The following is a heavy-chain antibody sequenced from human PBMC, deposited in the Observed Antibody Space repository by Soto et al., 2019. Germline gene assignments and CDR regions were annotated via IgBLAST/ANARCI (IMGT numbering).Heavy chain of an antibody. D-gene: IGHD3-3*01. CDR3: ARIRRDFWSGSGVDYFDS. J-gene: IGHJ4*02. Sequence: SGPTLVNPTQTLTLTCTFSGFSLSSSGMCVSWIRQPPGKALEWLALIDWDDDKYYSTSLKTRLTISKDTSKNQVVLTMTNMDPVDTGTYYCARIRRDFWSGSGVDYFDSWGQGTLVTVSS. CDR2: IDWDDDK. V-gene: IGHV2-70*01. CDR1: GFSLSSSGMC.